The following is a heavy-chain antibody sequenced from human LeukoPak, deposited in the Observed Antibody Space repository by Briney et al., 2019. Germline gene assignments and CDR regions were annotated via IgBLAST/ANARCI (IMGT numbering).Heavy chain of an antibody. CDR1: GFTFSSYS. Sequence: PGGSLRLSCAASGFTFSSYSMNWVRQAPGKGLEWVSSISSSSSYIYYADSVKGRFTISRDNAKNSLYLQMNSLRAEDTAVYYCARKAAAGSSYYYYYMDVWGKGTTVTVSS. CDR3: ARKAAAGSSYYYYYMDV. CDR2: ISSSSSYI. V-gene: IGHV3-21*01. J-gene: IGHJ6*03. D-gene: IGHD6-13*01.